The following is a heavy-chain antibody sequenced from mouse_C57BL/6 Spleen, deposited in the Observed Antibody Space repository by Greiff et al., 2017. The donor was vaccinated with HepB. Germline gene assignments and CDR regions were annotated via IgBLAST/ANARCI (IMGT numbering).Heavy chain of an antibody. V-gene: IGHV1-64*01. J-gene: IGHJ1*03. D-gene: IGHD1-1*01. CDR1: GYTFTSYW. CDR2: IHPNSGST. CDR3: ETVVAPSFDV. Sequence: VQLQQSGAELVKPGASVKLSCKASGYTFTSYWMHWVKQRPGQGLEWIGMIHPNSGSTNYNEKFKSKATLTVDKSSSTAYMQLSSLTSEDSAVYDCETVVAPSFDVWGTGTTVTVSS.